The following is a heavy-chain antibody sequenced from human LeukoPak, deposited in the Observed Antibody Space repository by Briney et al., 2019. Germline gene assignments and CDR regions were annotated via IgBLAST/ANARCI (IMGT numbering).Heavy chain of an antibody. CDR1: GFTFAKYA. V-gene: IGHV3-23*01. J-gene: IGHJ4*02. CDR2: ISGSGNVT. Sequence: GGSLKLSCVGSGFTFAKYAMTWVREAPGRGLEWVSVISGSGNVTYYSESVKGRFTISRDNSKRTLYLQMDSLRADDTAIYYCAKDRAGANWGQGTLVLVSS. CDR3: AKDRAGAN.